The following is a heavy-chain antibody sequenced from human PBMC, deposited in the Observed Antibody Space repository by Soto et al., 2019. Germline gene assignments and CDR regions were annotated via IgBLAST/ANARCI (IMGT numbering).Heavy chain of an antibody. V-gene: IGHV3-7*01. CDR2: IKQDGSEK. CDR3: AREIPAAGLGMDV. D-gene: IGHD2-2*01. J-gene: IGHJ6*02. CDR1: GFTFSGYA. Sequence: GGSLRLSCAASGFTFSGYAMTWVRQAPGKGLEWVANIKQDGSEKYYVDSVKGRFTISRDNAKNSLYLQMNSLRAEDTAVYYCAREIPAAGLGMDVWGQGTTVTVSS.